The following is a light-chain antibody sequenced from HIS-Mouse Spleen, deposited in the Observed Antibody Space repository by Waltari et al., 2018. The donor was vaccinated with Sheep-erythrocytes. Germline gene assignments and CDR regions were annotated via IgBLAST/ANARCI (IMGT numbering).Light chain of an antibody. CDR2: DAS. CDR3: QQRSNWYT. V-gene: IGKV3-11*01. J-gene: IGKJ2*01. Sequence: EIVLTQSPATLSLSPGERATLSCRASQSVSSYLAWYQQKPGHAPRLLIYDASNRATGIPARFSGSGSETDFTLTISSLEPEDFAVYYCQQRSNWYTFGQGTKLEIK. CDR1: QSVSSY.